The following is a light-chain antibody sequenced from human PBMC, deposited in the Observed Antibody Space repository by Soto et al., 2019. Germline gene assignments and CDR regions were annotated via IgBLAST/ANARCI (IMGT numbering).Light chain of an antibody. Sequence: EIVLTQSPGTLYLSKGQRASISCRASQNVDKNYFAWYQQRPGQAPRVLIHHTSRRASGIPERFSGAWSGTDFTLTISSLEPEDFAVYYLQPYGSSGTFGQGTKVDIK. V-gene: IGKV3-20*01. CDR3: QPYGSSGT. CDR1: QNVDKNY. J-gene: IGKJ1*01. CDR2: HTS.